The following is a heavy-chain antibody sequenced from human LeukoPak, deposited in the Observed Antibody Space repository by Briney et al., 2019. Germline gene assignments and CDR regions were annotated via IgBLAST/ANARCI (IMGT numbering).Heavy chain of an antibody. CDR3: ARHWYSSGWYLGY. J-gene: IGHJ4*02. Sequence: SETLSLTCTVSGGSISSYYWSWIRQPPGKGLEWIGYIYYSGSTYYNPSLKSRVTISVDTSKNQFSLKLSSVTAADTAVYYCARHWYSSGWYLGYWGQGTLVTVSS. CDR2: IYYSGST. V-gene: IGHV4-59*08. D-gene: IGHD6-19*01. CDR1: GGSISSYY.